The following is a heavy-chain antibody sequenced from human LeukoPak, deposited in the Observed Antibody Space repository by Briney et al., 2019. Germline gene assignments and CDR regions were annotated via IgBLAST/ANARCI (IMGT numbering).Heavy chain of an antibody. D-gene: IGHD5-24*01. V-gene: IGHV1-2*02. CDR2: LNPNSGDT. CDR3: ARGRNIEMTTMSGGSDY. CDR1: GYTFTDYY. J-gene: IGHJ4*02. Sequence: ASVKVSCKASGYTFTDYYMHWARQAPGHGLEWMGWLNPNSGDTNYAQKFQGRVSVTRDTSISTAYMDLSDLRSDDTAVYYCARGRNIEMTTMSGGSDYWGQGTLVTVSS.